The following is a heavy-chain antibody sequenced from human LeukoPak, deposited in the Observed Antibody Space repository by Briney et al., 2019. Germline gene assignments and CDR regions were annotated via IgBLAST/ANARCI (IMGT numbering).Heavy chain of an antibody. J-gene: IGHJ4*02. CDR3: ARLLWFGRYYFDY. V-gene: IGHV4-39*01. Sequence: SETLSLTCTVSGYSISSSSYYWGWIRQPPGKGLEWIGSIYYSGSTYPNPSLNSRVTMSVDTSKNQFSLRLSSVTAADTAVYYCARLLWFGRYYFDYWGQGTLVTVSS. CDR1: GYSISSSSYY. D-gene: IGHD3-10*01. CDR2: IYYSGST.